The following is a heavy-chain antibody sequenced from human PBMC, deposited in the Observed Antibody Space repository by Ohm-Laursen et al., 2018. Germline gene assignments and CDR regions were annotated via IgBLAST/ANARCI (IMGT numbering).Heavy chain of an antibody. D-gene: IGHD3/OR15-3a*01. CDR2: IDAAGRT. Sequence: SLRLSCAASGFSFSDYDMHWVRLLMGKRLEWVSGIDAAGRTYYPASMEGRFTISRENDKNSLYLQVDSLRAGDTAVYYCAREERGSDFQGIDYWGQGTLVTVSS. V-gene: IGHV3-13*01. CDR1: GFSFSDYD. J-gene: IGHJ4*02. CDR3: AREERGSDFQGIDY.